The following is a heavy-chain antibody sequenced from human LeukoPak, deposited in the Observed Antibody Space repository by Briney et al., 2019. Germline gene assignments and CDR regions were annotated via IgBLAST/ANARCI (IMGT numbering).Heavy chain of an antibody. J-gene: IGHJ6*02. CDR3: AKDTPLFYHYYGIDV. CDR1: GLNLDAYA. V-gene: IGHV3-43*02. CDR2: ISGDGTIT. Sequence: GGSPRLSCAASGLNLDAYAMHWVRQAPGKGLEWVSLISGDGTITYYADSVKGRFTISRDNSKNSLFLEMNSPRSEDTALYYCAKDTPLFYHYYGIDVWGQGTTVTVSS.